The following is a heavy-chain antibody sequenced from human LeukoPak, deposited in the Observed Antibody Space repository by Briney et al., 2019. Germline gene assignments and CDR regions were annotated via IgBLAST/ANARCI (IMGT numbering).Heavy chain of an antibody. D-gene: IGHD3-9*01. CDR1: GGSISSYY. CDR3: ARLPDKLSY. V-gene: IGHV4-59*08. J-gene: IGHJ4*02. Sequence: KTSETLSLTCTVSGGSISSYYWSWIRQPPGKGLEWIGYIYYSGSTNYNPSLKSRVTISVDTSKNQFSLKLSSVTAADTAVYYCARLPDKLSYWGQGTLVTVSS. CDR2: IYYSGST.